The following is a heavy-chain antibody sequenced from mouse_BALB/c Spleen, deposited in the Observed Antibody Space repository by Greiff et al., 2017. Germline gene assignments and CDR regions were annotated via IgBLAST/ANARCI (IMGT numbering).Heavy chain of an antibody. D-gene: IGHD1-1*01. Sequence: VQLQESGAELAKPGASVKMSCKASGYTFTSYWMHWVKQRPGQGLEWIGYINPSTGYTEYNQKFKDKATLTADKSSSTAYMQLSSLTSEDSAVYYCARYGSSYGYAMDYWGQGTSVTVSS. CDR1: GYTFTSYW. V-gene: IGHV1-7*01. CDR3: ARYGSSYGYAMDY. CDR2: INPSTGYT. J-gene: IGHJ4*01.